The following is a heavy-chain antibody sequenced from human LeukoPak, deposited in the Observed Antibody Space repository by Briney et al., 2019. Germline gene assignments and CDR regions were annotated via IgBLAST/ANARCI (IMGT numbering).Heavy chain of an antibody. V-gene: IGHV3-48*03. CDR3: ARPTWTNYMDV. Sequence: GGSLRLSCAASGFTFSSYEMNWVRQAPGKGLEWVSYISRSGSTIFYADSVKGRFTIYRDNAKNSVSLQMNSLRAEDTAVYFCARPTWTNYMDVWGKGTAVTISS. CDR1: GFTFSSYE. D-gene: IGHD3/OR15-3a*01. CDR2: ISRSGSTI. J-gene: IGHJ6*03.